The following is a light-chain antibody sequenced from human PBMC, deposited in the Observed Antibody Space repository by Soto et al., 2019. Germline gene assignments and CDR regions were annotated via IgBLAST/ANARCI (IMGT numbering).Light chain of an antibody. CDR3: QQHSSFSRT. V-gene: IGKV1-5*01. Sequence: GDRGTTTCRASLSISTWLAWYQQKPGKAPKLLMYDASSLESGVPSRFSGSGSGTEFTLTISSLQPDDFATYYCQQHSSFSRTFRQGTKV. J-gene: IGKJ1*01. CDR1: LSISTW. CDR2: DAS.